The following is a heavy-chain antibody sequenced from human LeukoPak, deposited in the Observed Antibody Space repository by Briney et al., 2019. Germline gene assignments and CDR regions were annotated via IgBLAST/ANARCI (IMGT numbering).Heavy chain of an antibody. V-gene: IGHV1-69*05. D-gene: IGHD5-24*01. CDR3: ARGRMATIVDP. J-gene: IGHJ5*02. CDR2: TIPIFGTA. Sequence: ASVKVSCKASGGTFSSYAISWVRQAPGQGLEWMGGTIPIFGTANYAQKFQGRVTMTTDTSTSTAYMELSSLRSEDTAVYYCARGRMATIVDPWGQGTLVTVSS. CDR1: GGTFSSYA.